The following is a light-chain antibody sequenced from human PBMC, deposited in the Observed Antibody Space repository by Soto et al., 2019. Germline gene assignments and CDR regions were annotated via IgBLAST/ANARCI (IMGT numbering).Light chain of an antibody. J-gene: IGKJ2*01. V-gene: IGKV3D-15*01. CDR2: HAS. Sequence: EIVMTQSPATLSVSPGERATLSCRASQTVGSNLAWYQQKRGQAPRLLIYHASTRATGIPARFSGSGSGTDFTLTISSLQSEDFALYYCQQYNYWPRTFGQGSKLEIK. CDR3: QQYNYWPRT. CDR1: QTVGSN.